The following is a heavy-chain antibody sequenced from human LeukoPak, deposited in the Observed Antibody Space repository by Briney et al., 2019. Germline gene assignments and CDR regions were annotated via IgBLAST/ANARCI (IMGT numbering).Heavy chain of an antibody. D-gene: IGHD1-26*01. CDR1: GFTFNNYW. CDR3: ARDKASGSSYGSSFHF. J-gene: IGHJ3*01. Sequence: PGGSLRLSCAASGFTFNNYWVTWVRQGPGKGLEWVAQIKEDGSEKYYVDSVRGRFTISRDNAKNSLYLQMNSLRVEDTALYYCARDKASGSSYGSSFHFWGQGTMVTVSS. CDR2: IKEDGSEK. V-gene: IGHV3-7*01.